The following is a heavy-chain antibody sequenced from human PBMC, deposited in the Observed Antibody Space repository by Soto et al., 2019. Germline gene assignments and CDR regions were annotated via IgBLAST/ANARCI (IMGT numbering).Heavy chain of an antibody. CDR1: GFPFWHYG. J-gene: IGHJ6*02. CDR2: IWSDGNKE. D-gene: IGHD6-19*01. Sequence: QVQLVEPGGGVVPPGRSLRLSCVGSGFPFWHYGLPWVRQAPGKGLEWVAVIWSDGNKESYADSGKGRFAISRDNSEDTVDLEINSRRVEETAVYFCARDRNGGGFHMDVWGQGSTVSVSS. CDR3: ARDRNGGGFHMDV. V-gene: IGHV3-33*01.